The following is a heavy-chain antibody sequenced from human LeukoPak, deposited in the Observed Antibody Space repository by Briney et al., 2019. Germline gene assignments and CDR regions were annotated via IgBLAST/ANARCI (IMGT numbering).Heavy chain of an antibody. CDR3: ARNIAAAGMGEDY. D-gene: IGHD6-13*01. Sequence: GGSLRLSCAASGFTFSSYSMNWVRQAPGKGLEWVSSISSSSSYIYYADSVKGRFTISRDNAKNSLYLQMNSLRAEDTAVYYCARNIAAAGMGEDYWGQGTLVTVSS. CDR1: GFTFSSYS. CDR2: ISSSSSYI. V-gene: IGHV3-21*01. J-gene: IGHJ4*02.